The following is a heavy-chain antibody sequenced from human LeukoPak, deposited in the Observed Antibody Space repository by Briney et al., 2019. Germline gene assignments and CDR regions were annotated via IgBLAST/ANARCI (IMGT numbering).Heavy chain of an antibody. V-gene: IGHV4-4*02. CDR1: GGSISSSNW. D-gene: IGHD3-10*01. J-gene: IGHJ5*02. CDR2: IYHSGST. CDR3: ARDPRYYYGSGSSQNWFDP. Sequence: PSETLSLTCAVSGGSISSSNWWSWVRQPPGKGLEWIGEIYHSGSTNYNPSLKSRVTISVDKSKNQFSLKLSSVTAADTAVYYCARDPRYYYGSGSSQNWFDPWGQGTLVTVSS.